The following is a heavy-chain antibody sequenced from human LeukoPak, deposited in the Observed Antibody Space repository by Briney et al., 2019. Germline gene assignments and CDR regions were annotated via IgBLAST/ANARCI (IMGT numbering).Heavy chain of an antibody. CDR2: IYYSGST. CDR1: GGSISSSSYY. D-gene: IGHD3-16*01. V-gene: IGHV4-61*01. J-gene: IGHJ4*02. Sequence: SETLSLTCTVSGGSISSSSYYWSWIRQPPGKGLEWIGYIYYSGSTNYNPSLKSRVTISVDTSKNQFSLKLSSVTAADTAVYYCAVTFGGGNFDYWGQGTLVTVSS. CDR3: AVTFGGGNFDY.